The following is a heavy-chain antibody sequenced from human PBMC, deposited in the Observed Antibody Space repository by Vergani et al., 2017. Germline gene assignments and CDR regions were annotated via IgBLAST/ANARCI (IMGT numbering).Heavy chain of an antibody. D-gene: IGHD6-13*01. Sequence: QVQLQESGPGLVKPSQTLSLSCTVSGGSVRTSIGYYWTWIRQPAGKTLEWIWEIFSSGTTNYNPSFKNRVTMSVDPSKNQFSLKLNSVTAADTAVYYCARGSRAEGGSGPDKWGQGTLVTVSS. CDR3: ARGSRAEGGSGPDK. CDR2: IFSSGTT. CDR1: GGSVRTSIGYY. V-gene: IGHV4-61*02. J-gene: IGHJ4*02.